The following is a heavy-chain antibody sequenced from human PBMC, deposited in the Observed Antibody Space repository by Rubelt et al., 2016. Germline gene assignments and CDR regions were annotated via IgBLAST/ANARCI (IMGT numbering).Heavy chain of an antibody. CDR1: GGSFSGYS. J-gene: IGHJ4*02. D-gene: IGHD1-26*01. CDR2: IDHSGNT. CDR3: ARHDTGSFLFDF. V-gene: IGHV4-34*01. Sequence: QVQLQQWGAGLVKPSETLSLTCAVYGGSFSGYSWTWIRQPPGKGLEWLGEIDHSGNTDYIPSLKSRGRMSGETAKKQISLKMSSVTAADTAVYYCARHDTGSFLFDFWGQGTPVTVSS.